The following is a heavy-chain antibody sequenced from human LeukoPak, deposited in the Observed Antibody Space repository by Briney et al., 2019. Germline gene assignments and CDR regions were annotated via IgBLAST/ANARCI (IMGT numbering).Heavy chain of an antibody. CDR3: AKHYYGSGSQKYYFDY. CDR1: GFTFNIYA. Sequence: GGSLRLSCAASGFTFNIYAMHWVRQAPGKGLEWVTMVRNDGGDKYYADSVRGRFTISRDNSKNTLYLQMNSLGPEDTAVYYCAKHYYGSGSQKYYFDYWGQGTLVTVSS. D-gene: IGHD3-10*01. J-gene: IGHJ4*02. V-gene: IGHV3-30*02. CDR2: VRNDGGDK.